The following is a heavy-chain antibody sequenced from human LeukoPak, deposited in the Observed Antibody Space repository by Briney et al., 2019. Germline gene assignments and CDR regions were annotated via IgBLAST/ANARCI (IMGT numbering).Heavy chain of an antibody. J-gene: IGHJ3*02. Sequence: ASVKVSCKASGYTFTSYDINWVRQATGQGLEWMGWMNPNSGNTGYAQKFQGRVTMTRNTSISTAYMELSSLRSEDTAVYYCARGLTPYVLRYLGVPPQLYIWGQGTMVTVSS. D-gene: IGHD3-9*01. CDR3: ARGLTPYVLRYLGVPPQLYI. CDR2: MNPNSGNT. CDR1: GYTFTSYD. V-gene: IGHV1-8*01.